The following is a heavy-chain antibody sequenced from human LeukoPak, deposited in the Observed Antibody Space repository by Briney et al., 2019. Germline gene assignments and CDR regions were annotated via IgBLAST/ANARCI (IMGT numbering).Heavy chain of an antibody. CDR2: ICYGGSN. Sequence: SETQSLSCTVSGGSLSGYYWSWVRQAPGKGLEWIGYICYGGSNNYNPSLKSRVTISVDTSKIQFSLKLSSVAAADTAVYYCAGSPAAVYNWNDGGYAFDIWGQGTMVTVSS. CDR1: GGSLSGYY. V-gene: IGHV4-59*01. CDR3: AGSPAAVYNWNDGGYAFDI. J-gene: IGHJ3*02. D-gene: IGHD1-1*01.